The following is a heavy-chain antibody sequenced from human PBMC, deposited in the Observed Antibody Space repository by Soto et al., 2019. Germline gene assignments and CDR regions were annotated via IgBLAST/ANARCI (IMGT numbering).Heavy chain of an antibody. Sequence: QVQLVESGGGVVQPGRSLRLSCAASGFTFSSYGMHWVRQAPGKGLEWVAVISYDGSNKYYADSVKGRFTISRDNSKNTLYLQMNSLRAEDTAVYYCAKDSRQWLYDCYGMDVWGQGTTVTVSS. CDR1: GFTFSSYG. V-gene: IGHV3-30*18. D-gene: IGHD6-19*01. CDR2: ISYDGSNK. J-gene: IGHJ6*02. CDR3: AKDSRQWLYDCYGMDV.